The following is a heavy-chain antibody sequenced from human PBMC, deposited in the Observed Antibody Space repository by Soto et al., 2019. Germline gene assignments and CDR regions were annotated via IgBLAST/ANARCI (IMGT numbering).Heavy chain of an antibody. V-gene: IGHV3-33*08. J-gene: IGHJ4*02. CDR3: ARAVGTTVTGLGHFDS. CDR1: GFTFNTYS. CDR2: IWYDGTQK. D-gene: IGHD4-17*01. Sequence: QVQLEESGGGVFQPGRSLRLSCEASGFTFNTYSMHWVRQPPGKWLEWLADIWYDGTQKYYADSVKGRFIISRDNSKKTLYLEMNSLRVEEPAVYYCARAVGTTVTGLGHFDSWAPGALVTVSS.